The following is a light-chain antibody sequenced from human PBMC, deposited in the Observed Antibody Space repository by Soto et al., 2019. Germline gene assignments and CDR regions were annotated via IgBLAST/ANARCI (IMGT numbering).Light chain of an antibody. CDR1: QSVSSN. CDR2: GAS. CDR3: QQYNNWPRT. V-gene: IGKV3-15*01. J-gene: IGKJ2*01. Sequence: EIVMTQSPATLSVSPGERATVSCRASQSVSSNLAWYQQKPGQAPRLLIYGASTRAPCIPARFSGSGSGTEFTLTIGGLQSEDVAVYYCQQYNNWPRTFGQGTKLEIK.